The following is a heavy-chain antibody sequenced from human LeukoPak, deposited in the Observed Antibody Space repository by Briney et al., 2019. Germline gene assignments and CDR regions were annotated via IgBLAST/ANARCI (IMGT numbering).Heavy chain of an antibody. Sequence: GASVKVSCRASGYTFTDYYMHWVRQAPGQGLEWMGWINPNSGGTNYAQKFQGRVTMTRDTSISTAYMELSRLRSDDTAVCYCARANMVRGVGLFFDRNWFDPWGQGTLVTVSS. D-gene: IGHD3-10*01. J-gene: IGHJ5*02. V-gene: IGHV1-2*02. CDR2: INPNSGGT. CDR1: GYTFTDYY. CDR3: ARANMVRGVGLFFDRNWFDP.